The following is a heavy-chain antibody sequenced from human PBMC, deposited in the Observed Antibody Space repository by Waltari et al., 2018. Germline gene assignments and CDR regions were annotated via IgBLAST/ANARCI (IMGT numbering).Heavy chain of an antibody. CDR1: GGSFSGYY. CDR2: INHSGSH. CDR3: ARGEARIYDFWSGHRHNNWFDP. J-gene: IGHJ5*02. V-gene: IGHV4-34*01. D-gene: IGHD3-3*01. Sequence: QVQLQQWGAGLLKPSETLSLTCAVYGGSFSGYYWRWIRQPPGEGLEWIGEINHSGSHNANPSLRSRGTRSVDTSKNQFSLKLSSVTAADTAVYYCARGEARIYDFWSGHRHNNWFDPWGQGTLVTVSS.